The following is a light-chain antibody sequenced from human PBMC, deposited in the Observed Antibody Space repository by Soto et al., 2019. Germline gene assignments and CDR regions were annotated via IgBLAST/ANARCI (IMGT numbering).Light chain of an antibody. CDR1: QSISNY. V-gene: IGKV1-39*01. Sequence: DIQMTQSPSSLSASVRDRVTITCRASQSISNYLNWYQQKPGKAPKLLIYAASSLQSGVPSRFSGSGSGTEFTLTISSLQPEDFATYSCQQSYSTPWTFVQGTKVEIK. CDR3: QQSYSTPWT. CDR2: AAS. J-gene: IGKJ1*01.